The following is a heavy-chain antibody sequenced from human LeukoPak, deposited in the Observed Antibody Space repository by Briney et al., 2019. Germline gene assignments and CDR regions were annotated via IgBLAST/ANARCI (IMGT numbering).Heavy chain of an antibody. CDR2: ISYDGSNK. CDR3: AKGRGRRRVTAIFDY. CDR1: GFTFSNYA. D-gene: IGHD2-21*02. J-gene: IGHJ4*02. V-gene: IGHV3-30*18. Sequence: GGSLRLSCAASGFTFSNYAMSWVRQAPGKGLEWVAVISYDGSNKYYADSVKGRFTISRDNSKNTLYLQMNSLRAEDTAVYYCAKGRGRRRVTAIFDYWGQGTLVTVSS.